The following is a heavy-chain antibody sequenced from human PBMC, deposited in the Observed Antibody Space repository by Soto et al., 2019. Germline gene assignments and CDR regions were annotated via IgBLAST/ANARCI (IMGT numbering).Heavy chain of an antibody. CDR1: GFTFSSYV. D-gene: IGHD3-10*01. Sequence: PGGSLRLSCAASGFTFSSYVMHWVRQSPGKGLEWVAVISYDGSNKYYADSVKGRFTISRDNSKNTLYLQMNSLRAEDTAVYYCAKVWGVIIYYYGMDVWGQGTTVTVSS. V-gene: IGHV3-30*18. CDR3: AKVWGVIIYYYGMDV. J-gene: IGHJ6*02. CDR2: ISYDGSNK.